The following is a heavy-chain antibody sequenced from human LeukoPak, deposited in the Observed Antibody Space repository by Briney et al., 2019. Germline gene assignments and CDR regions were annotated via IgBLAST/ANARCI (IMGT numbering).Heavy chain of an antibody. J-gene: IGHJ4*02. Sequence: RASVKVSCKASGYTFNNYEINWVRQATGQGLEWMGWVNPNSGDTGYAQKFQGRVTMTRDTSISTAYMELSSLRSEDTAVYYCARGIYDSSGYHGYWGQGTLVTVS. CDR2: VNPNSGDT. CDR3: ARGIYDSSGYHGY. CDR1: GYTFNNYE. V-gene: IGHV1-8*01. D-gene: IGHD3-22*01.